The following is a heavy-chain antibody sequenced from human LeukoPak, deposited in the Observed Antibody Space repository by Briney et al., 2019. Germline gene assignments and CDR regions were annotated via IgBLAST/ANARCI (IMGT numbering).Heavy chain of an antibody. V-gene: IGHV4-34*01. CDR2: INHSGST. J-gene: IGHJ6*02. Sequence: SETLSLTCAVYGGSFSGYYWSWIRQPPGKGLEWIGEINHSGSTDYNPSLKSRVTISVDTSKNQFSLKLSSVTAADTAVYYCARGIVVVPAAIIRDSPYGMDVWGQGTTVTVSS. D-gene: IGHD2-2*01. CDR1: GGSFSGYY. CDR3: ARGIVVVPAAIIRDSPYGMDV.